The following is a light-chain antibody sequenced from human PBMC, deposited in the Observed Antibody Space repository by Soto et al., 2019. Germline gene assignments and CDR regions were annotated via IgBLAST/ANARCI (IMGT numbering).Light chain of an antibody. CDR1: QSVSRY. CDR2: DAS. V-gene: IGKV3-11*01. Sequence: EIVLTQSPATLSLSPGERATLSCRASQSVSRYLAWYQQKPGQAPRLLIYDASNRATGIPARFSGRGSGTDFTLTIRGLEPEDFAVYCCQQRSDWPSTFGGGTKVQLK. J-gene: IGKJ4*01. CDR3: QQRSDWPST.